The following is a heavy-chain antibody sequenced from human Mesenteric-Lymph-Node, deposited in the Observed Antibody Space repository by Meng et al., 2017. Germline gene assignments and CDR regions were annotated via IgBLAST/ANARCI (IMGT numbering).Heavy chain of an antibody. CDR3: ARGFHYYDNSGYYLVY. J-gene: IGHJ4*02. Sequence: QVQRQQWGAGLLEPSETLYPPCAVYGGSLSGYYWSWIRQPPGQALEWIGEINHSGITNYNPSLKSRVTISVDTSKNQFSLKLSSVTAADTAVYYCARGFHYYDNSGYYLVYWGQGTLVTVSS. V-gene: IGHV4-34*01. CDR1: GGSLSGYY. D-gene: IGHD3-22*01. CDR2: INHSGIT.